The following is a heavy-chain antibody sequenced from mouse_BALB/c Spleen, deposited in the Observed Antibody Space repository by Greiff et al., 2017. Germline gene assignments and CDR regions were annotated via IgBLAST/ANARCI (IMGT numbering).Heavy chain of an antibody. D-gene: IGHD2-10*01. J-gene: IGHJ3*01. CDR2: IRNKANGYTT. CDR1: GFTFTDYY. V-gene: IGHV7-3*02. CDR3: ARDRAYYEIGFAY. Sequence: EVQGVESGGGLVQPGGSLRLSCATSGFTFTDYYMSWVRQPPGKALEWLGFIRNKANGYTTEYSASVKGRFTISRDNSQSILYLQMNTLRAEDSATYYCARDRAYYEIGFAYWGQGTLVTVSA.